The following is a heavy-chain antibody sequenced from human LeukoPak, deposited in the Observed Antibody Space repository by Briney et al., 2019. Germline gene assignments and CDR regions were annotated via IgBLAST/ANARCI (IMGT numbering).Heavy chain of an antibody. J-gene: IGHJ4*02. Sequence: GGSLRLSCAASGFIFSSYSMNWVRQAPGKGLEWVSSISSSSTYIYYADSVKGRFTISRDNSKNTLYLQMNSLRAEDTAVYYCAKDLGNSGPFDYWGQGTLVTVSS. CDR1: GFIFSSYS. CDR3: AKDLGNSGPFDY. V-gene: IGHV3-21*01. CDR2: ISSSSTYI. D-gene: IGHD4-23*01.